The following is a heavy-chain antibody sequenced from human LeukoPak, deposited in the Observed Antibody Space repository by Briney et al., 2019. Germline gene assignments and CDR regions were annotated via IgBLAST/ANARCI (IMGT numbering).Heavy chain of an antibody. Sequence: GGSLRLSCAASGFTFSSYAMSWVRQAPGKGLEWVSAISGSGGSTYYADSVKGRFTISRDNSKNTLYLQMNSLRAEDTAVYYCARGDSSSWYYFDYWGQGTLVTVSS. CDR2: ISGSGGST. D-gene: IGHD6-13*01. CDR1: GFTFSSYA. V-gene: IGHV3-23*01. CDR3: ARGDSSSWYYFDY. J-gene: IGHJ4*02.